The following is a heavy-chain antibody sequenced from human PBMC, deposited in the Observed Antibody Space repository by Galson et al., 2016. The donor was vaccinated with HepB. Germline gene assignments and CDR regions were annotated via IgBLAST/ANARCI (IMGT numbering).Heavy chain of an antibody. J-gene: IGHJ6*04. CDR1: GGSITSGSSY. D-gene: IGHD2-8*02. CDR3: ARNVAVFAIRPYYYGVDV. Sequence: TLSLTCTVSGGSITSGSSYSNWIRQPAGKGLEWLGRVDTSGSTNYSPSLKSRVTISLDTSKNQFSLKLTSVTAADTAVYYCARNVAVFAIRPYYYGVDVWGKGTTVTVSS. V-gene: IGHV4-61*02. CDR2: VDTSGST.